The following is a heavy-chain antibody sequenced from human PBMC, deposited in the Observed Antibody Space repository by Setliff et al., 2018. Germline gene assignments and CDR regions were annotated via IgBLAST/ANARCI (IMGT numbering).Heavy chain of an antibody. V-gene: IGHV3-23*01. CDR3: AKVPMDVGEGLDY. D-gene: IGHD3-10*01. Sequence: HPGGSLRLSCEASGFTFSGYSMNWVRQAPGKGLEWVSSLSGSFGRSTYADSVEGRFTISTDGSDTTVYLQMNRLGPDDTAVYYCAKVPMDVGEGLDYWGQGSLVTVSS. J-gene: IGHJ4*02. CDR2: LSGSFGRS. CDR1: GFTFSGYS.